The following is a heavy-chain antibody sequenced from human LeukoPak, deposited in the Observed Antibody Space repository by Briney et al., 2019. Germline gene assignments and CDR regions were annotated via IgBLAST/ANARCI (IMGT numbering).Heavy chain of an antibody. CDR3: VSADSGSYYFDS. CDR2: INTDGSGT. CDR1: GLTFRSYW. J-gene: IGHJ4*02. V-gene: IGHV3-74*03. D-gene: IGHD1-26*01. Sequence: GGSLRLSCAASGLTFRSYWMYWVRQAPGKGLVWASHINTDGSGTTYADFVKGRFTISRDNAKNTLYLQMNSLRAEDTAVYYCVSADSGSYYFDSWGQGTLVTVSS.